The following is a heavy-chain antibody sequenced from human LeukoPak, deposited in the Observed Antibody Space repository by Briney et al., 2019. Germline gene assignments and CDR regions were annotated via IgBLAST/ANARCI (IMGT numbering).Heavy chain of an antibody. CDR2: MNPNSGNT. Sequence: ASVKVSCKASGYTFTSYDINWVRQATGQGLEWMGWMNPNSGNTGYAQKFQGRVTMTRNTSISTAYVELSSLRSEDTAVYYCARGPSVRGSGSFYYFDYWGQGTLVTVSS. CDR3: ARGPSVRGSGSFYYFDY. D-gene: IGHD3-10*01. J-gene: IGHJ4*02. V-gene: IGHV1-8*01. CDR1: GYTFTSYD.